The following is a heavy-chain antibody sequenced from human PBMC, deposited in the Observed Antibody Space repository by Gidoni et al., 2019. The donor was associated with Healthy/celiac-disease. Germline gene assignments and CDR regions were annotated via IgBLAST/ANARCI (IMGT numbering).Heavy chain of an antibody. J-gene: IGHJ4*02. CDR3: ARDLAARGDY. Sequence: QVQLVESGGGVVQPGRSLRLSCAASGFTFSSYAMHWVRQAPGKGLGWVAVISYDGSNKYYADSVKGRFTISRDNSKNTLYLQMNSLRAEDTAVYYCARDLAARGDYWGQGTLVTVSS. CDR2: ISYDGSNK. CDR1: GFTFSSYA. D-gene: IGHD6-6*01. V-gene: IGHV3-30-3*01.